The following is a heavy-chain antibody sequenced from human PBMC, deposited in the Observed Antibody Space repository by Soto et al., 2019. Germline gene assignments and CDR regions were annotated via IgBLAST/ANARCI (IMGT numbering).Heavy chain of an antibody. CDR2: ISSSGSNI. Sequence: VQLVESGGGLVQPGGSLRLSCAASGFTFSSYEMNWVRQAPGKGLEWVSYISSSGSNIYYADSVKGQFTISRDNAKNSLHLQMNSLRAEDTAVYYCARVGSPYDKSGDYDYWGQGTLVTVSS. J-gene: IGHJ4*02. V-gene: IGHV3-48*03. CDR1: GFTFSSYE. CDR3: ARVGSPYDKSGDYDY. D-gene: IGHD3-22*01.